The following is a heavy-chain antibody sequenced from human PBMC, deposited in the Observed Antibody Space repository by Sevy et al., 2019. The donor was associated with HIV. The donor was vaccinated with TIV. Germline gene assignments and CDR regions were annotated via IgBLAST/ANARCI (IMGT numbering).Heavy chain of an antibody. CDR2: ISYDGNNK. D-gene: IGHD3-22*01. CDR1: GFTFSSYA. CDR3: ASHYYDGTGYYYPLEY. J-gene: IGHJ4*02. Sequence: GGSLRLSCTASGFTFSSYAMYWVRQAPGKGLEWVAVISYDGNNKDYADSVKGRFTISRDNSKNTLFLQMNSLRAEDTAVYYCASHYYDGTGYYYPLEYWGQGTLVTVS. V-gene: IGHV3-30*04.